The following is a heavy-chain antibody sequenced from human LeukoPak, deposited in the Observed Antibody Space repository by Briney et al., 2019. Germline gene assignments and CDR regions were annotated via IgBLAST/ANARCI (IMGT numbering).Heavy chain of an antibody. CDR1: GFTFSSYA. V-gene: IGHV3-23*01. CDR3: AKRGVVIRVILVGFHKEAYYFDS. Sequence: GGSLRLSCAASGFTFSSYAMSWVRQAPGKGLEWVSAISGSGGSTNYADSVKGRFTISRDNPKHPLYLQMNSLRAEDTAVYFCAKRGVVIRVILVGFHKEAYYFDSWGQGALVTVSS. D-gene: IGHD3-22*01. CDR2: ISGSGGST. J-gene: IGHJ4*02.